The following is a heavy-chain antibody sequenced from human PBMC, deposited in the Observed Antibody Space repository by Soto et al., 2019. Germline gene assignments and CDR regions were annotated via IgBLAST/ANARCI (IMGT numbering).Heavy chain of an antibody. CDR2: ISSNGGGT. D-gene: IGHD3-10*01. CDR1: GFTFSSYA. J-gene: IGHJ4*02. CDR3: VRDLYGPGY. Sequence: GGSLRLSCSASGFTFSSYAMHWVRQAPGKGLEYVSAISSNGGGTHYADSVKGRFTISRDNPNNVLYLQMNSLRAEETYVYYCVRDLYGPGYWGQVTVVTV. V-gene: IGHV3-64*04.